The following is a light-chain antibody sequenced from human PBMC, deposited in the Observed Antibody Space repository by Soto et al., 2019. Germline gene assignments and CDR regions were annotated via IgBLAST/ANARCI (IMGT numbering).Light chain of an antibody. J-gene: IGLJ1*01. V-gene: IGLV1-44*01. Sequence: QSVLTQPPSTSGTPGQRVTISCSGSSSNIGSNTVNWYQHLPGAAPKLLIYSNNQRPSGVPDRFSGSKSGTSASLAVSGLQSEDEADYYSAAWDNRLNAYVFGIGTKVTVL. CDR3: AAWDNRLNAYV. CDR1: SSNIGSNT. CDR2: SNN.